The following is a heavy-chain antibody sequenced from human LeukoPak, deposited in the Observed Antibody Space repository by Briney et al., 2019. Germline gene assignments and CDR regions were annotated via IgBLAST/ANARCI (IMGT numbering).Heavy chain of an antibody. CDR2: INHSGST. CDR3: ARGDTAMVYYFDY. J-gene: IGHJ4*02. V-gene: IGHV4-34*01. D-gene: IGHD5-18*01. CDR1: GGSFSGYY. Sequence: SETLSLTCAVYGGSFSGYYWSWIRQPPGKGLEWIGEINHSGSTNYNPSLKSRVTISVDTSKNQFSLKLSSVTAADTAVYYCARGDTAMVYYFDYWGQGTLVTVSS.